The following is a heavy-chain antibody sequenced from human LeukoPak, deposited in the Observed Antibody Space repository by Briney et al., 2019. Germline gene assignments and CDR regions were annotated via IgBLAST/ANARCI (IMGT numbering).Heavy chain of an antibody. CDR3: VVGVVPSAFWHFDL. V-gene: IGHV3-33*01. CDR2: IWYDGSNK. Sequence: GGSLRLSCAASGFTFSSYGMHWVRQAPGKGLEWVAVIWYDGSNKYYADSVKGRFTISRDNSKNTLYLQMNSLRAEDTAVYYCVVGVVPSAFWHFDLWGRGTLVTVSS. CDR1: GFTFSSYG. J-gene: IGHJ2*01. D-gene: IGHD2-2*01.